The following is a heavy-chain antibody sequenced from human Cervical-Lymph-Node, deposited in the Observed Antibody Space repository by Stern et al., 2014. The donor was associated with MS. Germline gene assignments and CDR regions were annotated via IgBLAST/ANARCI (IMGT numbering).Heavy chain of an antibody. Sequence: QVQLVESGGGVVQPGRSLRLSCIASGFTFSNYGMHWVRQAPGKRLGWVATKWHDGSKTYYSDSVRGRFIISRDNSKNTLSLQMNSLRVDDTAVYYCVRDWSSNAYKSEDYWGQGTLVTVSS. CDR2: KWHDGSKT. D-gene: IGHD4-11*01. V-gene: IGHV3-33*01. CDR3: VRDWSSNAYKSEDY. CDR1: GFTFSNYG. J-gene: IGHJ4*02.